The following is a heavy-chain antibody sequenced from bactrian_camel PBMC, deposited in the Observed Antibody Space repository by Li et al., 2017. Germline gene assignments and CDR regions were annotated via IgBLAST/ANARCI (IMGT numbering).Heavy chain of an antibody. CDR2: IGRDGIT. V-gene: IGHV3S68*01. CDR1: GYTVSSTR. Sequence: VQLVESGGGSVQAGGSLRLSCAASGYTVSSTRMGWFRQAPGKEREGVACIGRDGITMYSDSVKGRFTITEDTAKNTLLLQMNNLKPEDTAVYYCAPDTCPFFWSWVEEGAGQTGHFRYWGQGTQVTVS. D-gene: IGHD2*01. J-gene: IGHJ6*01. CDR3: APDTCPFFWSWVEEGAGQTGHFRY.